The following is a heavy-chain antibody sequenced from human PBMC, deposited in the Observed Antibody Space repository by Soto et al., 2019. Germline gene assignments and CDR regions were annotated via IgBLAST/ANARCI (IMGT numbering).Heavy chain of an antibody. CDR2: IYSTGST. V-gene: IGHV4-59*01. D-gene: IGHD6-13*01. J-gene: IGHJ6*02. CDR3: ARGHSDSYFYYGMDV. CDR1: GGSISTYY. Sequence: QVQLQESGPGLVKPSETLSLTCTVSGGSISTYYWSWIRQPPGKGLEWIGYIYSTGSTHYNPSLKSRVTISVDTSKNHFSLSLYSVTAADTAVYYCARGHSDSYFYYGMDVWGQGTTVTVSS.